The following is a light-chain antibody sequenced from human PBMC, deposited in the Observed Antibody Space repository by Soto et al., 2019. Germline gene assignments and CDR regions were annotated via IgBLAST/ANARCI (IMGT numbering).Light chain of an antibody. Sequence: DIVMTQSPDSLAVSLGDRTTINCRSSQSVLSSSNNENYLSWYQQKPGQAPKLLIYWASTRESGVPDRFIGSGSGTDFALTITSLQADDVAVYYCQQSFSLPVSFGQGTPLEIK. CDR2: WAS. V-gene: IGKV4-1*01. J-gene: IGKJ5*01. CDR1: QSVLSSSNNENY. CDR3: QQSFSLPVS.